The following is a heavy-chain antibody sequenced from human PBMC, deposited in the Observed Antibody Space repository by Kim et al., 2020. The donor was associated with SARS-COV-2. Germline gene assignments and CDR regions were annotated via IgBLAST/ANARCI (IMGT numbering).Heavy chain of an antibody. V-gene: IGHV1-2*02. J-gene: IGHJ3*02. CDR1: GYTFTAYF. CDR2: ISPNTAAT. D-gene: IGHD3-16*02. CDR3: WTERYHEGFGI. Sequence: ASVKVSCKASGYTFTAYFMHWWRQAPGQGPEWRGWISPNTAATHFAQKFQGRVTLTRVTSINSTYIVLIRRTSDDTAMYYCWTERYHEGFGIWGQRTM.